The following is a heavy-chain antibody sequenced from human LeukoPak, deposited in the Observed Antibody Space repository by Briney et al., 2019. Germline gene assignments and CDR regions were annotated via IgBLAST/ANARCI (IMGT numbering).Heavy chain of an antibody. D-gene: IGHD6-19*01. CDR1: GFTFSSYS. CDR3: ARKAGYSSGLGAFDI. Sequence: GGSLRLSCAASGFTFSSYSMNWVRQAPGKGREWVSYISSSSSTIYYADSVKGRFTISRDNAKNSLYLQMNSLRDEDTAVYYCARKAGYSSGLGAFDIWGQGTMVTVSS. CDR2: ISSSSSTI. V-gene: IGHV3-48*02. J-gene: IGHJ3*02.